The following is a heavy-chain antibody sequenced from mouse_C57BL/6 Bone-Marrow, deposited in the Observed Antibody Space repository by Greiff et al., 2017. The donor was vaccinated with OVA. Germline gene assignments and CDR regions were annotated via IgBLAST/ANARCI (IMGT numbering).Heavy chain of an antibody. V-gene: IGHV14-3*01. D-gene: IGHD2-4*01. J-gene: IGHJ4*01. CDR2: IDPANGNT. CDR1: GFNIKNTY. CDR3: ARGYDYDGLNAMDY. Sequence: VQLKESVAELVRPGASVKLSCTASGFNIKNTYMHWVKQRPEQGLEWIGRIDPANGNTKYAPKFQGKATITADTSSNTAYLQLSSLTSEDTAIYYCARGYDYDGLNAMDYWGQGTSVTVSS.